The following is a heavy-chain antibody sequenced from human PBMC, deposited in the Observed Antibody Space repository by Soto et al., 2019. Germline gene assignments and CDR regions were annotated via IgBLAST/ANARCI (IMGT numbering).Heavy chain of an antibody. CDR2: IYYSGST. V-gene: IGHV4-39*01. CDR3: ARHKVVTSPFDY. Sequence: WETLSLTCTVSGGSISSSSYYWGWIRQPPGKGLEWIGSIYYSGSTYYNPSLKSRVTISVDTSKNQFSLKLSSVTAADTAVYYCARHKVVTSPFDYWGQGTLVTVSS. CDR1: GGSISSSSYY. J-gene: IGHJ4*02. D-gene: IGHD2-15*01.